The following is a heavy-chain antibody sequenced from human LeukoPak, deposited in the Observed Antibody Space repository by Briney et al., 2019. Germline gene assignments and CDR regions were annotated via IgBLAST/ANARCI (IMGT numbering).Heavy chain of an antibody. CDR2: INPNSGGT. Sequence: ASVKVSCKASGYTFTGYYMHWVRQAPGQGLEWMGWINPNSGGTNYAQKFQGRVTMTRDTSISTAYMELSRLRSDDTAVYYCARTYCSSTSCYGALGYYYYYGMDVWGQGTTVTVSS. CDR1: GYTFTGYY. J-gene: IGHJ6*02. CDR3: ARTYCSSTSCYGALGYYYYYGMDV. V-gene: IGHV1-2*02. D-gene: IGHD2-2*01.